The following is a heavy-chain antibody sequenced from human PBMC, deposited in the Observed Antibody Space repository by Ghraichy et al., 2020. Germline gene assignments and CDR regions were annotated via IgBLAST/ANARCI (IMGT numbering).Heavy chain of an antibody. CDR1: GFTFSSYG. Sequence: GSLRLSCAASGFTFSSYGMHWVRQAPGKGLEWVAFIRNDGGNKKYADSVKGRFTISRDNSKNTLYLQMNSLRAEDTAVYYCAKEEYYFDYWGQGTLVTVSS. V-gene: IGHV3-30*02. J-gene: IGHJ4*02. CDR2: IRNDGGNK. CDR3: AKEEYYFDY. D-gene: IGHD6-6*01.